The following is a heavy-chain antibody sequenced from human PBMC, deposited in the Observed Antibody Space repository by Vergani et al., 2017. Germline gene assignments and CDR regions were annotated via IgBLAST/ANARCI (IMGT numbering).Heavy chain of an antibody. CDR1: GGSISSYY. CDR2: IYYSGST. D-gene: IGHD3-22*01. V-gene: IGHV4-59*08. J-gene: IGHJ2*01. Sequence: QVQLQESGPGLVKPSETLSLTCTVSGGSISSYYWSWIRQPPGKGLEWIGYIYYSGSTNYNPSLKRRVTISVDTSKNQFSLKLSSVTAADTAVYYCARHGITMIVVDHWYFDLWGRGTLVTVSS. CDR3: ARHGITMIVVDHWYFDL.